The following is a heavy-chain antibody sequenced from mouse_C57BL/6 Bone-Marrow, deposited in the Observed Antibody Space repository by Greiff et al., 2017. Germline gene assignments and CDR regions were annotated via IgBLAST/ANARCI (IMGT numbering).Heavy chain of an antibody. CDR2: IDPETGGT. D-gene: IGHD4-1*01. V-gene: IGHV1-15*01. CDR3: TRLTDSFDY. J-gene: IGHJ2*01. CDR1: GYPFTDYE. Sequence: QVQLLQSGAELVRPGASVTLSCKASGYPFTDYEMHWVKQTPVHGLEWIGAIDPETGGTAYNQKFKGKTILTADKSSSTAYMELRSLPSEDSAVYYCTRLTDSFDYWGQGTTLPVSS.